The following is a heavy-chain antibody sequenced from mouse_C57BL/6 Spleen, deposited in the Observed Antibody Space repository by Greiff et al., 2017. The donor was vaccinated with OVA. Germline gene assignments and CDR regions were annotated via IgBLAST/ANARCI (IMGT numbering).Heavy chain of an antibody. CDR2: IYPGSGST. CDR1: GYTFTSYW. CDR3: ARGTGTGAMDY. V-gene: IGHV1-55*01. Sequence: QVHVKQPGAELVKPGASVKMSCKASGYTFTSYWITWVKQRPGQGLEWIGDIYPGSGSTNYNEKFKSKATLTVDTSSSTAYMQLSSLTSEDSAVYYCARGTGTGAMDYWGQGTSVTVSS. D-gene: IGHD3-3*01. J-gene: IGHJ4*01.